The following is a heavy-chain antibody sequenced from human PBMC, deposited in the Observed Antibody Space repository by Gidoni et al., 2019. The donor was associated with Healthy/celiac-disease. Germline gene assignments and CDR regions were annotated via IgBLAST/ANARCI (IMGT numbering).Heavy chain of an antibody. J-gene: IGHJ5*02. CDR2: TYYRSEWYN. V-gene: IGHV6-1*01. Sequence: QVQLQQSGPGLVKPSQTLSLTCAISGDSVSSNSAAWNWIRQSPSRGLEWLGRTYYRSEWYNDYAVSVKSRITINSDTSKNQFSLQLNSVTPEDTAVYYCARGPGVAGPMYNWFDPWGQGTLVTVSS. CDR3: ARGPGVAGPMYNWFDP. CDR1: GDSVSSNSAA. D-gene: IGHD6-19*01.